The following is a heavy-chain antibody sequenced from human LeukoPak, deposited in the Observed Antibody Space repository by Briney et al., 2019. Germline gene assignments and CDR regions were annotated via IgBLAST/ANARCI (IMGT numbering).Heavy chain of an antibody. Sequence: GRSLRVSCAASGFTFSSYAMHWVRQAPGKGLERVAVISYDGSNKYYAESVKGRFTISRDNSKNTLYLQMNSLRAEDTAVYYCARETYYYGSGSLTYYFDYWGQGTLVTVSS. CDR1: GFTFSSYA. D-gene: IGHD3-10*01. CDR2: ISYDGSNK. V-gene: IGHV3-30*04. J-gene: IGHJ4*02. CDR3: ARETYYYGSGSLTYYFDY.